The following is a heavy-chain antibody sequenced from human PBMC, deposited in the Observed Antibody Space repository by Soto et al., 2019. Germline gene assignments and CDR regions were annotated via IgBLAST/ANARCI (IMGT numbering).Heavy chain of an antibody. CDR2: IYYSATT. V-gene: IGHV4-31*03. D-gene: IGHD3-22*01. CDR1: GGSISSGGYY. CDR3: ARGRGDSSGLFFDY. Sequence: PSETLSLTCTVSGGSISSGGYYWSWIRQHPGKGLEWIGYIYYSATTYFNPSLKSRVTISLDTSKNQFSLRLTSATAADMAVYYCARGRGDSSGLFFDYWGQGTLVTVSS. J-gene: IGHJ4*02.